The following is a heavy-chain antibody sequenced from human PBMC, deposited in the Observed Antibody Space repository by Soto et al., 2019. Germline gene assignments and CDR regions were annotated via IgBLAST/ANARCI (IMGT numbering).Heavy chain of an antibody. CDR1: GGTFSSYA. Sequence: QVQLVQSGAEVKKPGSSVNVSCKASGGTFSSYAISWVRQAPGQGLEWMGGIIPIFGTANYAQKFQGRVTITADESTSTAYMELSRLRSQDTAVNYWASGRKVSNHYYYYGMDVWGQGTTVTVSS. V-gene: IGHV1-69*01. J-gene: IGHJ6*02. CDR3: ASGRKVSNHYYYYGMDV. CDR2: IIPIFGTA. D-gene: IGHD4-4*01.